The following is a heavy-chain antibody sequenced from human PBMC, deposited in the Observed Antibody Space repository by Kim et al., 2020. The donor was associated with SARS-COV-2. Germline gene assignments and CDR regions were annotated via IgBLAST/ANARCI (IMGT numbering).Heavy chain of an antibody. CDR1: GFTFSSYA. V-gene: IGHV3-23*01. Sequence: GGSLRLSCAASGFTFSSYAMSWVRQAPGKGLEWVAPVRGGGGSTYYADSVKGRFTISRDNSKNTLYLQMNSLRAEDTAVYYCARVVGDSSGTINWFDPWGQGTLVTVSS. CDR3: ARVVGDSSGTINWFDP. D-gene: IGHD3-22*01. CDR2: VRGGGGST. J-gene: IGHJ5*02.